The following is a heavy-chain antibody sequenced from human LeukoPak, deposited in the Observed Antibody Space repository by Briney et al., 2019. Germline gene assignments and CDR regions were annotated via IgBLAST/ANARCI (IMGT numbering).Heavy chain of an antibody. Sequence: SETLSLTCAVYGGSFSGYYWSWIRQPPGKGLEWIGEINHSGSTNYNPSLKSRVTISVDTSKNQFSLKLSSVTAADTAVYYCARERRNLWFGELTFDYWGQGTLVTVSS. CDR2: INHSGST. J-gene: IGHJ4*02. CDR1: GGSFSGYY. V-gene: IGHV4-34*01. CDR3: ARERRNLWFGELTFDY. D-gene: IGHD3-10*01.